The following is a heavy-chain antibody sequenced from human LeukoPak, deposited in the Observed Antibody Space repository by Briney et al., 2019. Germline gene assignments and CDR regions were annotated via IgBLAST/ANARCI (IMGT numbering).Heavy chain of an antibody. J-gene: IGHJ4*02. CDR2: ISGGSAGT. Sequence: GGSLRLSCAGSGFTFANYAMSWVRQAPGKGLEWVSSISGGSAGTFYADSVEGRFTISRDNSKNTLHLQMNSLRPEDTAVYYCAKDSRNLPFDYWGQGTLVTVSS. V-gene: IGHV3-23*01. CDR3: AKDSRNLPFDY. D-gene: IGHD1-14*01. CDR1: GFTFANYA.